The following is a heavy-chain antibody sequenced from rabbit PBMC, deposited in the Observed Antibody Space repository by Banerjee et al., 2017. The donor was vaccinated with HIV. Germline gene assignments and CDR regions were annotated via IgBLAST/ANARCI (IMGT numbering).Heavy chain of an antibody. Sequence: QSLEESGGGLVQPEGSLTLTCTASGFSFSNKYVMCWVRQAPGKGLEWIGAIYAGEGSIDYASWVNGRFTFSSDNAQNTVDLQINSLTVADTATYFCARGTGYTAGWNFGLWGQGTLVTVS. CDR2: IYAGEGSI. CDR1: GFSFSNKY. V-gene: IGHV1S7*01. D-gene: IGHD7-1*01. J-gene: IGHJ3*01. CDR3: ARGTGYTAGWNFGL.